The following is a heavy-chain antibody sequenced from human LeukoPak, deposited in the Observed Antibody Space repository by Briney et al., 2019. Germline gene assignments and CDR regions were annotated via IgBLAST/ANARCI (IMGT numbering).Heavy chain of an antibody. CDR1: GFTFSSYE. V-gene: IGHV3-48*03. Sequence: GGSLRLSCAASGFTFSSYEMNWVRQAPGKGLEWVSYISSSGSTIYYADSVKGRFTISRDNAKNSLYLQMNSLRAEDTAVYYCARAYSSVASCDYWGQGTLVTVSS. J-gene: IGHJ4*02. CDR3: ARAYSSVASCDY. CDR2: ISSSGSTI. D-gene: IGHD6-19*01.